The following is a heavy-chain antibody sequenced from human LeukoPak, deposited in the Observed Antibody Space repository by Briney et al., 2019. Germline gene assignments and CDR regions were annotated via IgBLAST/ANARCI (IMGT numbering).Heavy chain of an antibody. CDR3: AKAWGIAVTGPFDY. CDR1: GFAFSTYA. D-gene: IGHD6-19*01. J-gene: IGHJ4*02. V-gene: IGHV3-23*01. Sequence: GGSLRPSCAASGFAFSTYAMSWVRQAPGKGMEWVSAVSGSGDSSYNADSVKGRFTISRDNSRNTLYLQMNSLRAEDMAVYYCAKAWGIAVTGPFDYWGQGTLVTVSS. CDR2: VSGSGDSS.